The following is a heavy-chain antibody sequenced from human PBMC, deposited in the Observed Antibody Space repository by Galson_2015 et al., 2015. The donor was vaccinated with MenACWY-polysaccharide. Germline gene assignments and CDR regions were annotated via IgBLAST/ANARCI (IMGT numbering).Heavy chain of an antibody. V-gene: IGHV4-39*01. CDR2: THQSGST. CDR3: ARRTHRNRSYFEN. J-gene: IGHJ4*02. CDR1: GASISSNSYS. Sequence: SEPLSLTCRVSGASISSNSYSCGWLRQSPGKGLEWFGSTHQSGSTYYNPSLQSRVTVSVDTSKNQVSLMLSTVTAADTAVYYCARRTHRNRSYFENWGPGSHVTVSA.